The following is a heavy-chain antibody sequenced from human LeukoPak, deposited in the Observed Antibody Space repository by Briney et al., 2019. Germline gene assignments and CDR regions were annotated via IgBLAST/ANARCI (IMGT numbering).Heavy chain of an antibody. Sequence: SETLSLTCAVYGGSFSGYYWSWIRQPPGKGLEWIGEINHSGSTNYNPSLKSRVTISVDTSKNQFSLKLSSVTAADTAVYYCARHLFGVVNGFDYWGQGTLVTVSS. V-gene: IGHV4-34*01. CDR3: ARHLFGVVNGFDY. J-gene: IGHJ4*02. CDR1: GGSFSGYY. D-gene: IGHD3-3*01. CDR2: INHSGST.